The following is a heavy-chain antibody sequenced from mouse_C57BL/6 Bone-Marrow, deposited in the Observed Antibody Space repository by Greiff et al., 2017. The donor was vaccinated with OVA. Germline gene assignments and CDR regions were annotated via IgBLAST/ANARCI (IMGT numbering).Heavy chain of an antibody. J-gene: IGHJ3*01. V-gene: IGHV14-4*01. CDR3: TRGFAWFAY. CDR2: IDPENGDT. CDR1: GFNIKDDY. Sequence: VHVKQSGAELVRPGASVKLSCTASGFNIKDDYMHWVKQRPEQGLEWIGWIDPENGDTEYASKFQGKATITADTSSKTAYLQLSSLTSEDTAVYYCTRGFAWFAYWGQGTLVTVSA.